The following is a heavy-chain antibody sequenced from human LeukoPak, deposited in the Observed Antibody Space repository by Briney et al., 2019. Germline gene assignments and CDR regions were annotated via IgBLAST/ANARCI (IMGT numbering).Heavy chain of an antibody. D-gene: IGHD3-22*01. CDR2: ISSSSSTI. CDR3: AKDRKLYYDSSGPYFDY. V-gene: IGHV3-48*01. J-gene: IGHJ4*02. CDR1: GFTFSSYS. Sequence: GGSLRLSCAASGFTFSSYSMNWVRQAPGKGLEWVSYISSSSSTIYYADSVKGRFTISRDNAKNSLYLQMNSLRAEDTAVYYCAKDRKLYYDSSGPYFDYWGQGTLVTVSS.